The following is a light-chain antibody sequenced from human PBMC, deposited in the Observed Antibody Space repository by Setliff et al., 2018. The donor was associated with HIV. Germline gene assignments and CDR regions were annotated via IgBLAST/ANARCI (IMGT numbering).Light chain of an antibody. J-gene: IGLJ2*01. CDR2: DVN. V-gene: IGLV2-23*02. Sequence: QSVLTQPASVSGSPGQAITISCTGTSNDVGRYNLVSWYQQYPGEAPKVIIYDVNNRPSGVSNRFSGSKSGNTASLTISGLQAEDEADFFCCSYAGSSAPVVFGGGTKVTV. CDR1: SNDVGRYNL. CDR3: CSYAGSSAPVV.